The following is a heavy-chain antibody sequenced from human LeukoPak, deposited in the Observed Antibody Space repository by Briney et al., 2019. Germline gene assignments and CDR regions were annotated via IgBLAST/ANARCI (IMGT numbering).Heavy chain of an antibody. D-gene: IGHD5-12*01. CDR3: ARAVGYSGFSDY. Sequence: GGSLRLSCAASGFIFSDYYMTWIRQAPGKGLEWVSYISSSGTTIYYADSVKGRFTISRDNAKNSLYLQMNSLRAEDTAVYYCARAVGYSGFSDYWGQGTLVTVSS. CDR1: GFIFSDYY. CDR2: ISSSGTTI. J-gene: IGHJ4*02. V-gene: IGHV3-11*04.